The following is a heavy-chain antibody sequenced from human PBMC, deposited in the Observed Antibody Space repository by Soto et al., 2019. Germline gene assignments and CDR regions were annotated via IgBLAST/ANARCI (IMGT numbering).Heavy chain of an antibody. Sequence: EVQLLESGGGLVQPGGSLRLSCAASGFTFSSYSMSWVRQAPGKGLEWVSGFRSGGDDDTTYYADSVRGRFTIYRDNSKNSLFLQVNSLGAEDTAIYYCANKVNSGSGSQFFDYWGQGTLVTVSS. V-gene: IGHV3-23*01. CDR3: ANKVNSGSGSQFFDY. CDR2: FRSGGDDDTT. J-gene: IGHJ4*02. CDR1: GFTFSSYS. D-gene: IGHD3-10*01.